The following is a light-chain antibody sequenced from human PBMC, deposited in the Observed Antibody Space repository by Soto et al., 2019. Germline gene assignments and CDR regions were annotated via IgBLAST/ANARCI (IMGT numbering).Light chain of an antibody. CDR3: QQCYMGWT. Sequence: AIRMTQSPSSFSASTGDRVTITCRASQGISSYLAWYQQKPGKAPKILIYDASTLESGVQSRFSGTGSGTEFTFSITSLQPEDFGTYYCQQCYMGWTFGQGTKVDIK. CDR2: DAS. J-gene: IGKJ1*01. V-gene: IGKV1-8*01. CDR1: QGISSY.